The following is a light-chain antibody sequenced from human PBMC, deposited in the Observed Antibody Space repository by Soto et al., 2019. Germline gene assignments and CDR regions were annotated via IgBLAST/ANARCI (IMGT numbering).Light chain of an antibody. J-gene: IGKJ4*01. Sequence: DIQMTQSPSTLSGSVGYRVTITCRASQTISSWLAWYQQKPGKAPKLLIYAASSLQSGVPSRFSGSGSGTDFTLTISSLQPEDFATYYCQQSYSTPTFGGGTKVDIK. V-gene: IGKV1-39*01. CDR2: AAS. CDR1: QTISSW. CDR3: QQSYSTPT.